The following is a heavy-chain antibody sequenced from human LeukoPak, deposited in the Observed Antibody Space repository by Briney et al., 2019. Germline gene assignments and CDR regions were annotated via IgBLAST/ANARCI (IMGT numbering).Heavy chain of an antibody. D-gene: IGHD1-1*01. CDR1: GYTFTSYY. CDR2: INPSGGST. Sequence: ASVKVSCKASGYTFTSYYMHWVRQAPGQGLEWIGIINPSGGSTTYARKFQGRVTMTRDTSTSTVYMELSSLRSEDTAVYYCARAPDLWTDYWGQGSLVTVSS. J-gene: IGHJ4*02. V-gene: IGHV1-46*01. CDR3: ARAPDLWTDY.